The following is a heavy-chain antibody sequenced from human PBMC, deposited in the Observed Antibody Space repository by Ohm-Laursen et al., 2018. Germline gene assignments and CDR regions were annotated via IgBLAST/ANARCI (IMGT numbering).Heavy chain of an antibody. V-gene: IGHV3-23*01. D-gene: IGHD6-19*01. CDR3: AKGPFIAVAGSNYFFDY. CDR1: GFTFSSYG. Sequence: SLRLSCSASGFTFSSYGMSWVRQAPGKGLEWVSDITVSGNTYYADSVKGRFSISRDNSKNTLSLQMNSLRAEDTAVYYRAKGPFIAVAGSNYFFDYWGQGTLVTVSS. J-gene: IGHJ4*02. CDR2: ITVSGNT.